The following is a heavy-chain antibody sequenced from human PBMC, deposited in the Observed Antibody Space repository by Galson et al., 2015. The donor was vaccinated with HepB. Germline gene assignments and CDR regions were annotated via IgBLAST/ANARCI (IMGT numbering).Heavy chain of an antibody. D-gene: IGHD2-2*01. Sequence: SLRLSCAASGFTFSSYAMSWVRQAPGKGLGWVSAISGSGGNTYYADSVKGRFTISRDNSKNTLYLQMNSLRAEDTAVYYCAKEGPRAQLQRSYWGQGTLVTVSS. J-gene: IGHJ4*02. CDR1: GFTFSSYA. CDR3: AKEGPRAQLQRSY. V-gene: IGHV3-23*01. CDR2: ISGSGGNT.